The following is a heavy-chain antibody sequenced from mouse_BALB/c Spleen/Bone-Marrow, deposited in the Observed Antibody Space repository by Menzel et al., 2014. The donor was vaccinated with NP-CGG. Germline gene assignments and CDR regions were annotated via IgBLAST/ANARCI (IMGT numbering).Heavy chain of an antibody. V-gene: IGHV5-17*02. D-gene: IGHD1-1*01. CDR2: ISGVSSTI. Sequence: EVKLVESGGGLVQPGGSRKLSCAASGSTFSNFGIHWVRQAPEKGLEWVAYISGVSSTIYYADTVKGRFTISRDNPKNTLFLQMTSLRSEDTAMYYCARSTWSYYNGMDYWGQGTSVTVSS. J-gene: IGHJ4*01. CDR1: GSTFSNFG. CDR3: ARSTWSYYNGMDY.